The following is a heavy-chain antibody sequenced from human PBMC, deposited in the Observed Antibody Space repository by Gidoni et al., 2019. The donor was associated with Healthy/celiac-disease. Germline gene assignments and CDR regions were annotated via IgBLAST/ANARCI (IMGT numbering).Heavy chain of an antibody. Sequence: QVQLVQSGAEVKKPGSSVKVSCKAPVGTFTSYAISWVRQAPGQGLEWMGGIIPIFGTANYAQKFQGRVTITADESTITAYMELSSLRSEDTAVYYCARAFRYCSGGSCYDDAFDIWGQGTMVTVSS. CDR1: VGTFTSYA. CDR3: ARAFRYCSGGSCYDDAFDI. D-gene: IGHD2-15*01. CDR2: IIPIFGTA. J-gene: IGHJ3*02. V-gene: IGHV1-69*01.